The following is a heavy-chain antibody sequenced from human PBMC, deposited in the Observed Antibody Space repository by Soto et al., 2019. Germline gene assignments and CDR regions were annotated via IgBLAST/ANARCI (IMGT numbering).Heavy chain of an antibody. CDR1: GFTFSSYS. J-gene: IGHJ4*02. CDR2: ISISSSYI. V-gene: IGHV3-21*01. D-gene: IGHD1-1*01. CDR3: AREGSYWNDVGPD. Sequence: DVQLVESGGGLVKPGGSLRLSCAASGFTFSSYSMNWVRQAPGKGLEWVSSISISSSYIYYADSVKGRFTISRDNAKNSLYLQMNSLRAEDTAVYFCAREGSYWNDVGPDWGQGTLVTVSS.